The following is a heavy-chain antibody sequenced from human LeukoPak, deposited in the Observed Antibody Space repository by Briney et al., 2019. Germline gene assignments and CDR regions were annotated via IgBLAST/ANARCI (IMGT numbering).Heavy chain of an antibody. CDR2: IWDDGNNK. Sequence: GGSLRLSCAASGFSFSNHNMHWVRQAPGKRLEWVAVIWDDGNNKRYANSVNGRFTISRDNSENTLYLQMNGLTAEDTAMYYCARDSYQDYYGRFDPWGQGTLVIVSS. CDR1: GFSFSNHN. J-gene: IGHJ5*02. V-gene: IGHV3-33*01. D-gene: IGHD3-10*01. CDR3: ARDSYQDYYGRFDP.